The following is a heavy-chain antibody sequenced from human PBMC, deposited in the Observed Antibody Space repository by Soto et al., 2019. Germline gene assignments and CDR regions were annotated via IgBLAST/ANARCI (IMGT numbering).Heavy chain of an antibody. CDR3: ARGVLYYDILTGQDVGDY. V-gene: IGHV1-46*01. Sequence: QVQLVQSGAEVKKPGASVKVSCKASGYTFTSYYMHWVRQAPGQGLEWMGIINPSGGSTSYAQKFQGRVTMTRDTSTSTVYMELSSLRSEDTAVYYCARGVLYYDILTGQDVGDYWGQGTLVTVSS. J-gene: IGHJ4*02. D-gene: IGHD3-9*01. CDR1: GYTFTSYY. CDR2: INPSGGST.